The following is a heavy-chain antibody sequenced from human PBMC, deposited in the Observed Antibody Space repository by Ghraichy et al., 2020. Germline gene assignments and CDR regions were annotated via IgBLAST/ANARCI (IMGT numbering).Heavy chain of an antibody. CDR2: ISFDGDNK. J-gene: IGHJ4*02. CDR3: AKDKGKYYYHSSDS. V-gene: IGHV3-30*18. D-gene: IGHD3-22*01. Sequence: LSLTCAASGFSFSGCGMHWVRQAPGKGLEWVAGISFDGDNKYYVDSVKGRFTISRDNSRNTLDLQMNSLRVEDTAVYYCAKDKGKYYYHSSDSWGQGTLVTVSS. CDR1: GFSFSGCG.